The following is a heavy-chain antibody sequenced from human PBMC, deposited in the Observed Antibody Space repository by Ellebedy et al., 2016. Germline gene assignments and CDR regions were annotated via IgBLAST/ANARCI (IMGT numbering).Heavy chain of an antibody. Sequence: SVKVSXXASGGTFSSYAISWVRQAPGQGLEWMGGIIPILGIANYAQKFQGRVTITADKSTSTAYMELSSLRSEDTAVYYCARDGSGSYYNPVSHYYYGMDVWGQGTTVTVSS. CDR3: ARDGSGSYYNPVSHYYYGMDV. J-gene: IGHJ6*02. CDR1: GGTFSSYA. V-gene: IGHV1-69*10. CDR2: IIPILGIA. D-gene: IGHD3-10*01.